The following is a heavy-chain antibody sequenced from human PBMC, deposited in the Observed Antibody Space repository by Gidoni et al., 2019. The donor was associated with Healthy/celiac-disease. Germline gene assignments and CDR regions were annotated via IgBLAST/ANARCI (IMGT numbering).Heavy chain of an antibody. V-gene: IGHV4-59*01. CDR1: GGSISSYY. D-gene: IGHD1-26*01. CDR3: ARVGPWELLGSGFDP. J-gene: IGHJ5*02. Sequence: QVQLQESGPGLVKPSETLSLTCTVSGGSISSYYWSWIRQPPGKGLEWIVYIYYSGSTNYNPSLKSRVTISVDTSKNQFSLKLSSVTAADTAVYYCARVGPWELLGSGFDPWGQGTLVTVSS. CDR2: IYYSGST.